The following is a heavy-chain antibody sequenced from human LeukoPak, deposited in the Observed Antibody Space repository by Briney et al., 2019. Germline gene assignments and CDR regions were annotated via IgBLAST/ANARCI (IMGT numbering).Heavy chain of an antibody. D-gene: IGHD3-10*01. CDR3: AREYYYGSGSHDY. CDR1: GFTFSNYE. Sequence: GGSLRLSCVASGFTFSNYEMNWVRQAPGKGLEWVSYISSSGSTTYYADSVKGRFTISRDNSKNTLYLQMNSLRAEDTAVYYCAREYYYGSGSHDYWGQGTLVTVFS. J-gene: IGHJ4*02. V-gene: IGHV3-48*03. CDR2: ISSSGSTT.